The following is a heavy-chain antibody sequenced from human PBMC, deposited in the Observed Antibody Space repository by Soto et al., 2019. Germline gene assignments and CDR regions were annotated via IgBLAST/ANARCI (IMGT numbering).Heavy chain of an antibody. J-gene: IGHJ4*02. CDR2: IYHSGST. Sequence: TLSLTCAVSGGSISSSNWWSWVRQPPGKGLEWIGEIYHSGSTNYNPSLKSRVTISVDKSKNQFSLKLSSVTAADTAVYYCARDVLDSSGYYFDYWGQGTLVTVSS. CDR1: GGSISSSNW. CDR3: ARDVLDSSGYYFDY. V-gene: IGHV4-4*02. D-gene: IGHD3-22*01.